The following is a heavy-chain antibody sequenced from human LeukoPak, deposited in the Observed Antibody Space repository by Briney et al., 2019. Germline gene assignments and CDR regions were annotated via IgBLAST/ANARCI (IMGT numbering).Heavy chain of an antibody. Sequence: SETLSLTCTVSGASISSYYWSWIRQPPGKGLEWIGDIYYSGSIKYNPSLKSRVTLSVDTSKNQFSLKLSSVTAADTAIYYCARENPSGYYNRPIDYWGQGTLVTVSS. CDR3: ARENPSGYYNRPIDY. CDR2: IYYSGSI. V-gene: IGHV4-59*01. CDR1: GASISSYY. D-gene: IGHD3-22*01. J-gene: IGHJ4*02.